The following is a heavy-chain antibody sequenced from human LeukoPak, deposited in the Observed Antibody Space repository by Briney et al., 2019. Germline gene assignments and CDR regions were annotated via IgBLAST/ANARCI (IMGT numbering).Heavy chain of an antibody. Sequence: GESLKISCQGSGYSFPNYWIGWVRQMPGKGLEWMGIIYPDDSDTRYSPSFQGQVTISVDKSISTAYLQWSSLKASDTAMYYCARQRRYYGSGSYPPDFDYWGQGTLVTVSS. CDR3: ARQRRYYGSGSYPPDFDY. D-gene: IGHD3-10*01. V-gene: IGHV5-51*01. CDR2: IYPDDSDT. J-gene: IGHJ4*02. CDR1: GYSFPNYW.